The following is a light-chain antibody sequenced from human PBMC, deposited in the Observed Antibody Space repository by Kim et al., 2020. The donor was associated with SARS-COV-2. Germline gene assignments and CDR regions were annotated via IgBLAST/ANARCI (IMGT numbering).Light chain of an antibody. CDR2: EDN. CDR3: QSYDSSNQVV. CDR1: RGRSASNC. Sequence: KGVAGSCTRSRGRSASNCVQWYQQRPGSARTNVIYEDNQRPSGVPDRFSGSIDSSSNSASLTISGLKTEDEADYYCQSYDSSNQVVFGGGTQLTVL. V-gene: IGLV6-57*03. J-gene: IGLJ2*01.